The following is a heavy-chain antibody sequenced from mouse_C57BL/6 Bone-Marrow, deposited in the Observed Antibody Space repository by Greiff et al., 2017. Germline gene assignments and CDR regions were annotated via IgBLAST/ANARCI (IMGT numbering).Heavy chain of an antibody. CDR1: GYTFTDYY. D-gene: IGHD1-1*01. V-gene: IGHV1-75*01. J-gene: IGHJ2*01. CDR2: IFPGSGST. CDR3: ARTNYGSSYRY. Sequence: VKLQESGPELVKPGASVKISCKASGYTFTDYYINWVKQRPGQGLEWIGWIFPGSGSTYYNEKFKGKATLTVDKSSSTAYMLLSSLTSDDSAVYFCARTNYGSSYRYWGQGTTLTVSS.